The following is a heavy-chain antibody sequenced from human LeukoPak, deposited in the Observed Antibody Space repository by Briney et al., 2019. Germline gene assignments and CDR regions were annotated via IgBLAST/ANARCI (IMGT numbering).Heavy chain of an antibody. CDR3: ARNHDYGDYWGY. CDR2: IHNSGST. CDR1: GDSISNYY. J-gene: IGHJ4*02. D-gene: IGHD4-17*01. V-gene: IGHV4-59*01. Sequence: SETLSLTCTVSGDSISNYYWSWIRQPPGKGLEWIGYIHNSGSTRYTPSLKSRVTISVDTSKKQFSLKLSSVTAADTAVYYCARNHDYGDYWGYWGQGTLVTVSS.